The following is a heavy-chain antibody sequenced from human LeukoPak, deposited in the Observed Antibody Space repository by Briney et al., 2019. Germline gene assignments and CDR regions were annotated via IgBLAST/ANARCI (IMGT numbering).Heavy chain of an antibody. V-gene: IGHV3-21*01. CDR1: GFTVSIYS. J-gene: IGHJ4*02. Sequence: GGSLRLSCAASGFTVSIYSMDWVRQAPGKGLEWVSSISSSGSYIYYADSLKGRFTISRDNAKNSLYLQMNSLRAEDTAVYYCAREDASSWDYWGQGILVTVSS. D-gene: IGHD6-13*01. CDR2: ISSSGSYI. CDR3: AREDASSWDY.